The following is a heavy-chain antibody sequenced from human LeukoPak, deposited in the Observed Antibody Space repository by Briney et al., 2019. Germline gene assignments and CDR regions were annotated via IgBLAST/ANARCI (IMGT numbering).Heavy chain of an antibody. J-gene: IGHJ3*02. D-gene: IGHD3-10*01. CDR3: ARDPRAMVRGRDAFDI. CDR1: GFTFSSYA. Sequence: GRSLRLSCAASGFTFSSYAMHWVRQAPGKGLEWVAVISYDGSNKYYADSVKGRFTISRDNSKNTLYLQMNSLRAEDTAVYYCARDPRAMVRGRDAFDIWGQGTMVTVSS. V-gene: IGHV3-30*14. CDR2: ISYDGSNK.